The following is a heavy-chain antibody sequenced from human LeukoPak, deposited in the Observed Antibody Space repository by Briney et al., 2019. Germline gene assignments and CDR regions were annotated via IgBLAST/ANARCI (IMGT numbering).Heavy chain of an antibody. CDR2: IIPILGIA. CDR3: ARDAPGGYYGSGTSAY. J-gene: IGHJ4*02. CDR1: GGTFSSYA. V-gene: IGHV1-69*04. Sequence: GASVKVSCKASGGTFSSYAISWVRQAPGQGLEWMGRIIPILGIANYAQKFQGGVTITADKSTSTAYMELSSLRSEDTAVYYCARDAPGGYYGSGTSAYWGQGTLVTVSS. D-gene: IGHD3-10*01.